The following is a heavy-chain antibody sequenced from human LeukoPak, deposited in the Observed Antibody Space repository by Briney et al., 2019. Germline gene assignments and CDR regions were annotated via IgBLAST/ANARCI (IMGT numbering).Heavy chain of an antibody. CDR3: ARARYSYGQYYFDY. Sequence: SETLSLTCAVYGGSFSGYYWSWIRQPPGKGLEWIGEINHNGSTNYNPSLKSRVTISVDTSKNQFSLKLSSVTAADTAVYYCARARYSYGQYYFDYWGQGTLVTVSS. V-gene: IGHV4-34*01. CDR2: INHNGST. D-gene: IGHD5-18*01. J-gene: IGHJ4*02. CDR1: GGSFSGYY.